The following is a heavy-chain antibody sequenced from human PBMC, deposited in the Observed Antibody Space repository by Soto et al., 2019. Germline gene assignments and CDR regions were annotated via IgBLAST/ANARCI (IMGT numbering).Heavy chain of an antibody. CDR3: AKADTGHFRPFEY. CDR1: GFTFSNYA. J-gene: IGHJ4*02. V-gene: IGHV3-23*01. CDR2: VSDEGGTT. D-gene: IGHD3-9*01. Sequence: EAQLLESGGGLVQPGESLRLSCAASGFTFSNYAMSWVRQAPGKGLEWVSVVSDEGGTTFYAVSVRARFTISINNSKNTVVLQMNSLRAEGTAVYYWAKADTGHFRPFEYCGQGTLVTVSS.